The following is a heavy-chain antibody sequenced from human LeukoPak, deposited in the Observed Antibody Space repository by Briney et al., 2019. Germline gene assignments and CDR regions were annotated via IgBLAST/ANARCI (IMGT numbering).Heavy chain of an antibody. Sequence: PGGSLRLSCAASGFTFSSYDMHWVRQAPGKGLEWVSTIGTAGETYYPGSVQGRFTISRENAKNSLYLQMNSLRAGGTAVYYCARESRYCTSASCYLDYWGQGTLVTVSS. CDR2: IGTAGET. V-gene: IGHV3-13*01. CDR3: ARESRYCTSASCYLDY. J-gene: IGHJ4*02. D-gene: IGHD2-2*01. CDR1: GFTFSSYD.